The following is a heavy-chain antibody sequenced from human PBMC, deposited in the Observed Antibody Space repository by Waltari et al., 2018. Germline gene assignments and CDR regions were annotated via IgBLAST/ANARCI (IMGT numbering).Heavy chain of an antibody. V-gene: IGHV3-23*04. CDR2: IRGSGGST. J-gene: IGHJ6*02. Sequence: EVQLVESGGGLVQPGGSLRLSCAASGFTFSSYAMSWVRQAPGKGLEWVSAIRGSGGSTYYADSVKGRFTIARDNSKNTLYLQMNSLRAEDTAVYYCAKDRVSTYYDFWSGWGDGMDVWGQGTTVTVSS. D-gene: IGHD3-3*01. CDR3: AKDRVSTYYDFWSGWGDGMDV. CDR1: GFTFSSYA.